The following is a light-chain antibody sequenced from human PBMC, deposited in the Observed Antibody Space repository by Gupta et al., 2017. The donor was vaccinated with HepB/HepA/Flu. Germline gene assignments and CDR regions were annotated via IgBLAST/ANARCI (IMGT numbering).Light chain of an antibody. CDR1: QSISSW. V-gene: IGKV1-5*03. CDR2: KAS. J-gene: IGKJ1*01. CDR3: QQENSTSGT. Sequence: DIQMTQSPSTLSASVGDRVTITCRASQSISSWLAWYQQKPGQAPKLLIQKASSLESGVPSRFSGSGSGTEFTLTIISLQPDDFATYYCQQENSTSGTFGQGTKVEIK.